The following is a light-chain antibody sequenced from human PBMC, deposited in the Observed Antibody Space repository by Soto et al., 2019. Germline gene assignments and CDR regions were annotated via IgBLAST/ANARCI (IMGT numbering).Light chain of an antibody. CDR1: SSDVGSYNY. Sequence: QSVLTQPASVSGSPGQSITISCTGTSSDVGSYNYVSWYQQHPGKAPKLMIYEVSDRPSGISSRFSGSKSGNTASLTISGLQNEDEAEYYCSSYTSSSTLFGTGTKVTVL. J-gene: IGLJ1*01. CDR2: EVS. CDR3: SSYTSSSTL. V-gene: IGLV2-14*01.